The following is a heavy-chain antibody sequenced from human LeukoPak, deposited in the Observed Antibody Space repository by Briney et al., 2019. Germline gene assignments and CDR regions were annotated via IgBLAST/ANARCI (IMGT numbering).Heavy chain of an antibody. D-gene: IGHD6-13*01. J-gene: IGHJ4*02. V-gene: IGHV3-74*01. Sequence: GGFLRLSCAASGFTLSTYWMHWVRQGPGKGLVWVSCINSDGSRTTYADSVKGRFTISRDNAKNTLYLQMNTLRVEDTAVYYCARGSWSAADTNIDYWGQGTLVTVSS. CDR2: INSDGSRT. CDR1: GFTLSTYW. CDR3: ARGSWSAADTNIDY.